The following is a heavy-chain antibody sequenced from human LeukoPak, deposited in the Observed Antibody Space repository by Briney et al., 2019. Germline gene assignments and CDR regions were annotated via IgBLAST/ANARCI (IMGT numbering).Heavy chain of an antibody. J-gene: IGHJ1*01. CDR3: ARRVRSTEYFQH. Sequence: SETLSLTCTVSGGSISSSSYYWGWIRQSPGKGLEWIGSFYYSANTYYNPSLKSRVTISVDTSKNQFSLKLNSVTAADTAVYYCARRVRSTEYFQHWGQGTLVTVSS. V-gene: IGHV4-39*01. CDR1: GGSISSSSYY. CDR2: FYYSANT. D-gene: IGHD1-1*01.